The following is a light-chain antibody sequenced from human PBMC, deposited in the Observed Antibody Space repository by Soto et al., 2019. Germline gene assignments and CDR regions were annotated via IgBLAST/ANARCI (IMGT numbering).Light chain of an antibody. V-gene: IGLV2-23*01. CDR2: EAF. Sequence: QSALTQPASVSGSPGQSITISCTGTSSDIGSDKLVSWHQQHPGRAPKIIIYEAFKRPSGVSNRFSGSRSGNTASLTISGLRGEDEADYYCCSYAGSTTWVFGGGTKLTVL. CDR1: SSDIGSDKL. J-gene: IGLJ3*02. CDR3: CSYAGSTTWV.